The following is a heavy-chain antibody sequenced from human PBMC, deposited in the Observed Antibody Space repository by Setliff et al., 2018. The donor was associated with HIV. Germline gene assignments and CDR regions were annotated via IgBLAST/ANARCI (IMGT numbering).Heavy chain of an antibody. CDR2: IIPIFGTA. CDR1: GYTFSTNA. J-gene: IGHJ6*02. Sequence: SVKVSCKAFGYTFSTNAIHWVRQAPGQRLEWMGGIIPIFGTANYAQKFQGRVTITADESTSTAYMELSSLRSEDTAVYYCARGVYCSGGSCSWRDLRTYGMDVWGQGTTVTVSS. D-gene: IGHD2-15*01. V-gene: IGHV1-69*13. CDR3: ARGVYCSGGSCSWRDLRTYGMDV.